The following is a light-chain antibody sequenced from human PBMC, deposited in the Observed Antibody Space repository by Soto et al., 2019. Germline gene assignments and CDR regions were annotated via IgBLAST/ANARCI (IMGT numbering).Light chain of an antibody. V-gene: IGKV1-5*03. CDR2: KAS. Sequence: DIQMTQPPSTLSASVGDRVTITCRANQSISTWLAWYQQEPGKAPKLLIYKASHLDSGVPSRFSGSGSGTEFTLTISSLQPDDFATYYSQQYNSYPRTFGQGTKVEIK. CDR1: QSISTW. J-gene: IGKJ1*01. CDR3: QQYNSYPRT.